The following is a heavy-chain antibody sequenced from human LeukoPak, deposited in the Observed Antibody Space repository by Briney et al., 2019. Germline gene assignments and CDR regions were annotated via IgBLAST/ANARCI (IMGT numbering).Heavy chain of an antibody. J-gene: IGHJ4*02. V-gene: IGHV1-46*01. CDR2: IDPSDGST. CDR3: ATPLGYCSSTSCPDY. Sequence: GASVRVSCKASGYIFTSYYMYWVRQAPGQGLEWMGIIDPSDGSTIYAQKFQGRVTMTEDTSTDTAYMELSSLRSEDTAVYYCATPLGYCSSTSCPDYWGQGTLVTVSS. CDR1: GYIFTSYY. D-gene: IGHD2-2*01.